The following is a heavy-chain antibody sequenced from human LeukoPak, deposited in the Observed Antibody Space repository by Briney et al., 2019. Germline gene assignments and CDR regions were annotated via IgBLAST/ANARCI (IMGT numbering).Heavy chain of an antibody. J-gene: IGHJ4*02. CDR3: AREQIDTISWPFGIDY. D-gene: IGHD6-13*01. CDR1: GFTFSSYW. V-gene: IGHV3-74*01. CDR2: INSDGSST. Sequence: GGSLRLSCAASGFTFSSYWMHWVRQVPGKGLVWVSRINSDGSSTSYADSVKGRFTISRDNAKNSLYLQMNSLRAEDTAVYYCAREQIDTISWPFGIDYWGQGTLVTVSS.